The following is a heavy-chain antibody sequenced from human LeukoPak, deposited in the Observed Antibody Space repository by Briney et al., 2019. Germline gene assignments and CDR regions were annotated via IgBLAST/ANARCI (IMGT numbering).Heavy chain of an antibody. J-gene: IGHJ3*02. CDR1: GGSISSYY. CDR3: ARETTYYYGSTVADDAFDI. D-gene: IGHD3-10*01. Sequence: IPSETLSLTCTVSGGSISSYYWSWIRQPPGKGLEWIGYIYYSGSTNYNPSLKSRVTISVDTSKNQFSLKLSSVTAADTAVYYCARETTYYYGSTVADDAFDIWGQGTMVTVSS. V-gene: IGHV4-59*12. CDR2: IYYSGST.